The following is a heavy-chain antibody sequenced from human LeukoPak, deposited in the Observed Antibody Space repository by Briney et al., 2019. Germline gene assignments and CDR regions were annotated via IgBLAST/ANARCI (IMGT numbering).Heavy chain of an antibody. CDR2: ISGDESRT. Sequence: GSLRLSCAASGFTFRSYWMHWVRQAPGKGLVWVSHISGDESRTTYADSVQGRFTISRDNAKNTLYLQMNSLRVEDTAVYYCVRDDGYYYGSGTYYRHWGQGTLVTVSS. D-gene: IGHD3-10*01. J-gene: IGHJ4*02. V-gene: IGHV3-74*01. CDR1: GFTFRSYW. CDR3: VRDDGYYYGSGTYYRH.